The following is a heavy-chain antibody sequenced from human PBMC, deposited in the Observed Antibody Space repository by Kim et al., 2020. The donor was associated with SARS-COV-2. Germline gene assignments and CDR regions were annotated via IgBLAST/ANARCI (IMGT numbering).Heavy chain of an antibody. Sequence: SETLSLTCTVSGGSVSSGDYYWSWIRQPPGKGLESIGYIYYSGSTYYNPSLKSRVAISVDTSKNQFSLTLSSVTDADTAVYYCARVFRTGTTKGYFDFWGQGTLVTVSS. CDR1: GGSVSSGDYY. CDR3: ARVFRTGTTKGYFDF. V-gene: IGHV4-30-4*01. D-gene: IGHD1-7*01. J-gene: IGHJ4*02. CDR2: IYYSGST.